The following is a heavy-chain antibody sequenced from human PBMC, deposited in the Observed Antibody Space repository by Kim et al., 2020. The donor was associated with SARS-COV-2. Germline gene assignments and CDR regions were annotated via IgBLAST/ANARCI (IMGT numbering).Heavy chain of an antibody. CDR3: ARDTLIRGLFNWFDP. V-gene: IGHV4-59*12. D-gene: IGHD3-10*01. CDR1: GGSISSYY. J-gene: IGHJ5*02. Sequence: SETLSLTCTVSGGSISSYYWSWIRQPPGKGLEWIGYIYYSVSTNYNPSLKSRVTISVDTSKNQFSLKLSSVTAADTAVYYCARDTLIRGLFNWFDPWGQGTLVT. CDR2: IYYSVST.